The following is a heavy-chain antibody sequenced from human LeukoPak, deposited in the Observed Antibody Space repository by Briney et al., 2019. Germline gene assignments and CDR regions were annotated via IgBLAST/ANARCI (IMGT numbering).Heavy chain of an antibody. CDR2: IYYTGST. CDR3: ARVRGSGTYVDY. CDR1: GDSISTSSYY. D-gene: IGHD3-10*01. Sequence: SETLSLTCTVSGDSISTSSYYWGWIRQPPGKGLEWIGSIYYTGSTYYNPSLKSRVTISVDTSKNQFSLKLSSVTAADTAFYYCARVRGSGTYVDYWGQGTLVTVSS. V-gene: IGHV4-39*07. J-gene: IGHJ4*02.